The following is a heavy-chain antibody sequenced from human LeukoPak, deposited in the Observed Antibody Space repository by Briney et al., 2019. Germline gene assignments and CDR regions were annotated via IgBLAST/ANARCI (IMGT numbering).Heavy chain of an antibody. V-gene: IGHV4-4*07. Sequence: PSQTLSLTCLVSGGSVSSYYWSWIRQPAGRGREWIGRIYTSGSTNYNPSLKTRVTLSVDTSKNQFSLKLSSVTAADTAVYYCARSAAAGTVGYYYYYMDVWGKGTTVTVSS. CDR3: ARSAAAGTVGYYYYYMDV. CDR2: IYTSGST. J-gene: IGHJ6*03. D-gene: IGHD6-13*01. CDR1: GGSVSSYY.